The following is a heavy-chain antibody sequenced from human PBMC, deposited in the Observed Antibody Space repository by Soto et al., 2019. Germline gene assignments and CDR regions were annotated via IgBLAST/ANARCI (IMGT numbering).Heavy chain of an antibody. CDR3: VKAVGPIAPSSRIFDF. CDR1: GFTFSNAW. CDR2: IKSKTDGGTT. J-gene: IGHJ4*02. V-gene: IGHV3-15*01. D-gene: IGHD1-26*01. Sequence: EVQLVESGGGLVKPGGSLRLSCAASGFTFSNAWMSWVRQAPGKGLEWVGRIKSKTDGGTTDYAAPVKGRFTISRDNSKNTLYLQMSSLRADDTAVYHCVKAVGPIAPSSRIFDFWGQGTLVTVSS.